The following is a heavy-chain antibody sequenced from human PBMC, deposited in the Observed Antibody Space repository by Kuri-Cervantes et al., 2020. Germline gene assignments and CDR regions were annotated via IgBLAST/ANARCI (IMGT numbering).Heavy chain of an antibody. CDR3: VRDGGSATAAAAGNYYHGMDV. D-gene: IGHD6-13*01. CDR1: GFAVSTSS. J-gene: IGHJ6*02. CDR2: IHRDGII. Sequence: GGSLRLSCAASGFAVSTSSVGWVRQAPGKGLEWVSFIHRDGIIRYADSVQGRFTISRDNSKDTLYLLMNSLRAEDTAVYFCVRDGGSATAAAAGNYYHGMDVWGQETTVTVSS. V-gene: IGHV3-53*01.